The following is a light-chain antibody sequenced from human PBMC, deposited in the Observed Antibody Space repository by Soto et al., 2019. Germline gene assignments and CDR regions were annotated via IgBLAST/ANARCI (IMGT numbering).Light chain of an antibody. CDR1: SSDVGGYNY. CDR3: SSYGGSNTVV. J-gene: IGLJ2*01. Sequence: QSVLTQPPSASGSPGQSVTISCTGSSSDVGGYNYVSWYQQHPGKAPKLMIYEVSKRPSGVPARLSGSKSGNTASLTVSGLQAEDEDDYYCSSYGGSNTVVFGGGTKLTVL. V-gene: IGLV2-8*01. CDR2: EVS.